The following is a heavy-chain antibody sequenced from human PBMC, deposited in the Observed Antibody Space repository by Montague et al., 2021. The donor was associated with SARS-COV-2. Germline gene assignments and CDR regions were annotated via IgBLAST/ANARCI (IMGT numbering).Heavy chain of an antibody. CDR2: INNSGST. CDR3: ARGRIEVSMIVVVLTGASYYMDV. Sequence: SETLSLTCAVYGGSFSSHYWSWIRQPPGKGLEWIGEINNSGSTNYNPSLKSRVTISVDTSKNQFSLKLNSVTAADTAVYYCARGRIEVSMIVVVLTGASYYMDVWGKGTTVTVSS. J-gene: IGHJ6*03. CDR1: GGSFSSHY. D-gene: IGHD3-22*01. V-gene: IGHV4-34*01.